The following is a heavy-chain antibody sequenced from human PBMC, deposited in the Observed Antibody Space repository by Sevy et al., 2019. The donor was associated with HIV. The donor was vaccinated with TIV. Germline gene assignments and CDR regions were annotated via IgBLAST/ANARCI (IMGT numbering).Heavy chain of an antibody. CDR2: IKQDGSEK. D-gene: IGHD6-13*01. V-gene: IGHV3-7*03. CDR1: GFTFSSYW. J-gene: IGHJ6*03. CDR3: ARDAYSSSWYASPPGYYMDV. Sequence: GSLRLSCAASGFTFSSYWMSWVRQAPGKGLEWVANIKQDGSEKYYVDSVKGRFTISRDNAKNSLYLQMNSLRAEDTAVYYCARDAYSSSWYASPPGYYMDVWGKGTTVTVSS.